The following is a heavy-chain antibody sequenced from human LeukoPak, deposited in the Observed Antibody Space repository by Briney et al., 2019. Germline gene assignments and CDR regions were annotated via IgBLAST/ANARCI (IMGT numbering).Heavy chain of an antibody. Sequence: PGGSLRLSCAASGFSFSTYSMIWVRQAPGKGLEWVSSVSGTSEYIYYADSVRGRFTISRDNAKNTVYLQMNSLRAEDTAVYACVKDHRDSGNYYYYYGMDVWGQGTTVAVSS. CDR3: VKDHRDSGNYYYYYGMDV. V-gene: IGHV3-21*04. CDR2: VSGTSEYI. J-gene: IGHJ6*02. CDR1: GFSFSTYS. D-gene: IGHD1-26*01.